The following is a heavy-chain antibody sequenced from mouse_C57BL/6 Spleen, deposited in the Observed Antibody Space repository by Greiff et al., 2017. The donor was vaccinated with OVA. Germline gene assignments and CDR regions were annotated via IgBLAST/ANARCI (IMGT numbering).Heavy chain of an antibody. CDR2: IDPENGDT. CDR3: SLLRTAYYYAMDY. CDR1: GFNIKDDY. Sequence: EVQLQQSGAELVRPGASVKLSCTASGFNIKDDYMHWVKQRPEQGLEWIGWIDPENGDTEYASKFQGKATITADTSSNTAYLQLSSLTSEDTAVYYCSLLRTAYYYAMDYWGQGTSVTVSS. D-gene: IGHD1-2*01. J-gene: IGHJ4*01. V-gene: IGHV14-4*01.